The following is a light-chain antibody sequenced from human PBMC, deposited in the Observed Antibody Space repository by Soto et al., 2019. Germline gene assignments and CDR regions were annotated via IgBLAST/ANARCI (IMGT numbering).Light chain of an antibody. CDR1: RCNIGAGYD. Sequence: QSVLTQPPSVSGAPGQRFTISCTGSRCNIGAGYDVHWYQQLPGTAPKLLIYGTNNRPSGVPDRFSGSKSGMSASLAITGLQAADEANYYCQSYDNSLSGARVFGGGTKLTVL. J-gene: IGLJ3*02. CDR2: GTN. CDR3: QSYDNSLSGARV. V-gene: IGLV1-40*01.